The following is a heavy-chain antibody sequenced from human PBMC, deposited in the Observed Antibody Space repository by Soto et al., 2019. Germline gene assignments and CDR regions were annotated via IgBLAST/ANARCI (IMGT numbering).Heavy chain of an antibody. V-gene: IGHV2-5*01. CDR2: IYYNDDR. Sequence: SGPTLVNPTQTLTLTCTFSGFSFTTAGVAVGWIRQTPGGALEWLTLIYYNDDRRFSPSLKTRLTITGDTSKNQVVLSLTNVDPGDTATYFCAHSDGGYEIIYFDFWGQGIPVTISS. CDR3: AHSDGGYEIIYFDF. CDR1: GFSFTTAGVA. J-gene: IGHJ4*02. D-gene: IGHD5-12*01.